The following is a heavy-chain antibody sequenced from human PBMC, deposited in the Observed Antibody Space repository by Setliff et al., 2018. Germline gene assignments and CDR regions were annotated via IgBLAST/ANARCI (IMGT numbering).Heavy chain of an antibody. CDR1: GGSISDNNYY. CDR3: ARESRFGYSGYDCAFDF. CDR2: ISHSANK. D-gene: IGHD5-12*01. J-gene: IGHJ4*02. Sequence: PSETLSLTCTVSGGSISDNNYYWGWIRQSPGKELEWIGGISHSANKYYNPSFRSGVTIPIDMSKNQFSLNIDSLTAADTAVYYCARESRFGYSGYDCAFDFWGQGMLVTSPQ. V-gene: IGHV4-39*02.